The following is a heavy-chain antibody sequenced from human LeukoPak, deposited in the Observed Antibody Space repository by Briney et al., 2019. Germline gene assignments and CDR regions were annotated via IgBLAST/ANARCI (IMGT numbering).Heavy chain of an antibody. CDR2: IYHSGTT. J-gene: IGHJ3*02. Sequence: PSETLSLTCTVSGGSISSYYWSWIRQPPGKGLAWIGYIYHSGTTNYSPSFKSRVTISVDTSKNQFSLKLSSVTAADTAVYYCTRENIVATIRVGLDAFDIWGQGTMVTVSS. CDR3: TRENIVATIRVGLDAFDI. CDR1: GGSISSYY. D-gene: IGHD5-12*01. V-gene: IGHV4-59*08.